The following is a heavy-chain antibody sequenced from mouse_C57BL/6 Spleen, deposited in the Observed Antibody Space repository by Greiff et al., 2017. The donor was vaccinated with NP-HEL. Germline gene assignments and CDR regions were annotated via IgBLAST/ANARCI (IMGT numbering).Heavy chain of an antibody. Sequence: EVKLVESGEGLVKPGGSLKLSCAASGFTFSSYAMSWVRQTPEKRLEWVAYISSGGDYIYYADTVKGRFTISRDNARNTLYLQMSSLKSEDTAMYYCTREGSTVVARYWYFDVWGTGTTVTVSS. J-gene: IGHJ1*03. V-gene: IGHV5-9-1*02. CDR2: ISSGGDYI. CDR1: GFTFSSYA. CDR3: TREGSTVVARYWYFDV. D-gene: IGHD1-1*01.